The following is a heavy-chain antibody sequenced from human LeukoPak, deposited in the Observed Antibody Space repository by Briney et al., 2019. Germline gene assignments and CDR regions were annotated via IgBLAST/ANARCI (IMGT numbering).Heavy chain of an antibody. Sequence: ASVKVSCKASGYTFTSFYMHWVRQAPGRGLEWMGLINPSGGSTNYPQKFQGRVTMTRDTSTSTVYMELSSLRSEDTAVYYCASYHIVGANYFDYWGQGTLVTVSS. CDR2: INPSGGST. J-gene: IGHJ4*02. CDR3: ASYHIVGANYFDY. D-gene: IGHD1-14*01. V-gene: IGHV1-46*01. CDR1: GYTFTSFY.